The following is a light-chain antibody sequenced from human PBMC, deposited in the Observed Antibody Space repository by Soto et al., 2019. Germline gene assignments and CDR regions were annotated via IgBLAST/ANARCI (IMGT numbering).Light chain of an antibody. CDR3: CSYTSSSSLV. CDR1: SSDVGAYNY. CDR2: DVT. Sequence: QSALTQPASVSGSPGQWITISCTGTSSDVGAYNYVSWYQQYPGKAPKLMIYDVTSRPSGVSNRFSGSKSGNAASLTISGLQAEDEADYYCCSYTSSSSLVFGTGTKVTVL. J-gene: IGLJ1*01. V-gene: IGLV2-14*03.